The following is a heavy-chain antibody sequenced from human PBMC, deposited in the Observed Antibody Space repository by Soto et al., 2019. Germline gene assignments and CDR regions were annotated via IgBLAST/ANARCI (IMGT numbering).Heavy chain of an antibody. CDR3: ARDYYYYIDV. J-gene: IGHJ6*03. Sequence: EVQLVESGGALVQPGGSLRLSCAASGSAFNNNWMTWVRQAPGKGLEWVANIKGVGSETYYVGSVKGRFTISRDNAKNSLFLQMNSLRVEDTAIYYCARDYYYYIDVWGKGTTVTVSS. CDR1: GSAFNNNW. CDR2: IKGVGSET. V-gene: IGHV3-7*01.